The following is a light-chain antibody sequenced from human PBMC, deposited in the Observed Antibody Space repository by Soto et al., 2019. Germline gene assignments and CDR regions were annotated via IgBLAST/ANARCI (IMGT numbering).Light chain of an antibody. J-gene: IGKJ5*01. Sequence: EIPMTQSASTLPASVGDRVSMXCRASQSLSNGLVWYQQKAGAAPKVLICHASNLQSGVQSRLSGSGSGKEFTLNISSLHPDDFATYYCKQRSNWPPITFGQGTRLEIK. CDR2: HAS. V-gene: IGKV1-5*01. CDR3: KQRSNWPPIT. CDR1: QSLSNG.